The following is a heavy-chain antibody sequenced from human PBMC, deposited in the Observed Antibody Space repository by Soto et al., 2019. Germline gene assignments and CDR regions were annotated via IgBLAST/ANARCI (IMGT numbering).Heavy chain of an antibody. CDR1: GYTFTSYD. CDR2: ISAYNGNT. Sequence: ASVKVSCKASGYTFTSYDISWVRQAPGQGLEWMGWISAYNGNTNYAQKLQGRVTMTTDTSTSTAYMELRSLRSDDTAVYYCARAKPYCSSTSCPLHYFYYYYGMDVWGQGTTVTVSS. V-gene: IGHV1-18*01. CDR3: ARAKPYCSSTSCPLHYFYYYYGMDV. D-gene: IGHD2-2*01. J-gene: IGHJ6*02.